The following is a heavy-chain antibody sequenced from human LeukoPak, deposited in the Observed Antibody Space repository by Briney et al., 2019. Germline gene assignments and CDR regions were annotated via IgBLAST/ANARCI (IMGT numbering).Heavy chain of an antibody. CDR2: ITSNGGST. D-gene: IGHD4-23*01. V-gene: IGHV3-64*02. J-gene: IGHJ4*02. Sequence: PGGSLRLSCAASGFTFSTYAMHWVRQAPGKGLEYVSAITSNGGSTYYADSVKGRFTISRDNSKNTLYLQMGSLRAEDMAVYYCARARLDGGKKYYFDYWGQGTLVTVSS. CDR3: ARARLDGGKKYYFDY. CDR1: GFTFSTYA.